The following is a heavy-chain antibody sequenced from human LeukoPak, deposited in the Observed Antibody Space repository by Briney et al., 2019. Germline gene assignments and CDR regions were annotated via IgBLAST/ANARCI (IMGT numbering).Heavy chain of an antibody. CDR1: GYSISSSNW. D-gene: IGHD4-23*01. V-gene: IGHV4-28*01. CDR3: AKSVDGGNSLFDY. Sequence: SETLSLTCAVSGYSISSSNWWGWIRQPPGKGLEWIGYIYYSGNTHYNPSLKSRVTMSVDTSKNQFSLKLSSVTAVDTAIYYCAKSVDGGNSLFDYWGQGTLVTVSS. J-gene: IGHJ4*02. CDR2: IYYSGNT.